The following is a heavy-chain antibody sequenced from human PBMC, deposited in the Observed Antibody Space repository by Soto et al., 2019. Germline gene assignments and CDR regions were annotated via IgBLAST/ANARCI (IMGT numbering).Heavy chain of an antibody. J-gene: IGHJ4*02. CDR1: GGSISSSSYY. V-gene: IGHV4-39*07. CDR2: IYYSGST. D-gene: IGHD3-10*01. Sequence: PSETLSLTCSVSGGSISSSSYYWGWIRQPPGKGLEWIGSIYYSGSTYYNPSLKSRVTISVDTSKNQFSLKLSSVTAADTAVYYCARGVRYFDYWGQGTLVTVSS. CDR3: ARGVRYFDY.